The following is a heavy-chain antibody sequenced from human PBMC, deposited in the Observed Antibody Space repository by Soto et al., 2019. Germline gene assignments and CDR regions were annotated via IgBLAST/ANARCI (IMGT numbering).Heavy chain of an antibody. J-gene: IGHJ6*02. V-gene: IGHV3-48*02. D-gene: IGHD6-19*01. CDR2: ISKSSSTI. Sequence: EVKLVESGGGLVQPGGSLRLSCAASGFTFSSNHMNWVRQAPGKGLEWVSYISKSSSTIYYADSVKGRFTISRDNAKNSLYLQMNSLRDEDTAVYYCARESEWLVDGMDVWGQGTTVTVSS. CDR3: ARESEWLVDGMDV. CDR1: GFTFSSNH.